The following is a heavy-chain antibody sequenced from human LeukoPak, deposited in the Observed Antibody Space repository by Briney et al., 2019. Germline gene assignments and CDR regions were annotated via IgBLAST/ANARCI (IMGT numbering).Heavy chain of an antibody. CDR2: INSDASST. CDR1: GFTFSSYW. J-gene: IGHJ6*02. V-gene: IGHV3-74*01. CDR3: ARGVVKYYYGMDV. D-gene: IGHD4-23*01. Sequence: GGSLRLSCAASGFTFSSYWMHWVRQAPGKGLVWVSRINSDASSTSYADSVKGRFTISRDNAKNTLYLQMNSLRVEDTAVYYCARGVVKYYYGMDVWGQGTTVTVSS.